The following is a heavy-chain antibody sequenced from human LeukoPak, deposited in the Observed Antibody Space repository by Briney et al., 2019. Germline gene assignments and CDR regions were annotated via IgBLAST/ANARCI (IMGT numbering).Heavy chain of an antibody. J-gene: IGHJ4*02. CDR2: ISISRSYI. V-gene: IGHV3-21*06. Sequence: KPGGSLRLSCAASGFTFNSYIMNWVRQAPGKGLEWVSSISISRSYIYYADSVKGRFTISRDNAENSLYLQMNSLRAEDTAVYYCARGSRSATGRGYYFDYWGQGTLVTVSS. D-gene: IGHD6-13*01. CDR1: GFTFNSYI. CDR3: ARGSRSATGRGYYFDY.